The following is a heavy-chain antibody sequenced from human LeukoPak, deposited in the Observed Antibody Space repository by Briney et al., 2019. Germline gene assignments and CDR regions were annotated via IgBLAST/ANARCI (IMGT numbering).Heavy chain of an antibody. J-gene: IGHJ4*02. D-gene: IGHD3-22*01. V-gene: IGHV3-33*01. Sequence: GRSLRLSCAASGFTFSSYGLHWVRQAPGKGLEWVAVIWYDGSNKYYADSVKGRFTISRDNSKNTLYLQMNSLRVEDTAVYYCARGNTAYYYDSSGYHPDYWGQGTLVTVSS. CDR2: IWYDGSNK. CDR1: GFTFSSYG. CDR3: ARGNTAYYYDSSGYHPDY.